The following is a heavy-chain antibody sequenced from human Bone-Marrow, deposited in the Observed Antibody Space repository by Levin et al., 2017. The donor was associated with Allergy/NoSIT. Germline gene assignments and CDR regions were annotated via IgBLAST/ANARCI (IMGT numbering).Heavy chain of an antibody. CDR3: ARGTYESFDY. J-gene: IGHJ4*02. CDR2: ITSGSGGGL. Sequence: PGGSLRLSCAASGFTFSSNAMSWFRQAPGKGLEWVSHITSGSGGGLYYAHSVKGGFTISRDNSKITLYLQMNSLRADDTALYYCARGTYESFDYWGQGTLVTVSS. CDR1: GFTFSSNA. V-gene: IGHV3-23*01. D-gene: IGHD3-22*01.